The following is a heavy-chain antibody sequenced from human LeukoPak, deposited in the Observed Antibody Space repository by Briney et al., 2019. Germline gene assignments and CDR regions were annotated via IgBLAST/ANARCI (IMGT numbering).Heavy chain of an antibody. CDR2: ISYDGSNK. Sequence: PGGSLRLSCAASGFTFSSYAMHWVRQAPGKGLEWVAVISYDGSNKYYADSVKGRFTISRDNSKNTLYLQMNSLRAEDTAVYYCARAVEATINDYWGQGTLVTVSS. D-gene: IGHD1-26*01. V-gene: IGHV3-30-3*01. J-gene: IGHJ4*02. CDR3: ARAVEATINDY. CDR1: GFTFSSYA.